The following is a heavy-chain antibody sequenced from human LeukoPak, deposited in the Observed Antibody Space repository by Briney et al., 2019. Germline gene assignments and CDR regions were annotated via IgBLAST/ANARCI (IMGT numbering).Heavy chain of an antibody. CDR3: TRGNRIIVATTYYYYYYGMDV. V-gene: IGHV4-34*01. D-gene: IGHD5-12*01. CDR2: INHSGST. J-gene: IGHJ6*02. CDR1: GGSFSGYY. Sequence: SETLSLTWAVYGGSFSGYYWSWIRQPPGKGLEWIGEINHSGSTNYNPSLKSRVTISVDTSKNQFSLKLSSVTAADTAVYYCTRGNRIIVATTYYYYYYGMDVWGQGTTVTVSS.